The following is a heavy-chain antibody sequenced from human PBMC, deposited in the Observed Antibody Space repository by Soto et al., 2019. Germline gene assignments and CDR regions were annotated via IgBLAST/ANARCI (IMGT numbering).Heavy chain of an antibody. D-gene: IGHD5-18*01. Sequence: SETLSLTCTVSGGSITSGDYYWSWFRQPPGKGLEWIGYIYYRGPTYYNPSLKRRVTISVDTSKNQFSLKGSSVTAEDTAVYYCARALIQLWPHYYYGMDVWGQGTTVTVSS. CDR3: ARALIQLWPHYYYGMDV. CDR2: IYYRGPT. CDR1: GGSITSGDYY. J-gene: IGHJ6*02. V-gene: IGHV4-30-4*08.